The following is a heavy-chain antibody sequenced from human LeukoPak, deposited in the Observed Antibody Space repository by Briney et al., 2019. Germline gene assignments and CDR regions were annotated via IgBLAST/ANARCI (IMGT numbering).Heavy chain of an antibody. V-gene: IGHV2-5*02. Sequence: SGPTLVNPTQTLTLNCTFSGLSVSTSGVGVGWIRQPPGKALEWLAFLYWDDDRRYSPSLKSRLAITKDTSKIHVVLTMTNMDPVDTATYYCAHRQPYSSNRNAGYLDYWGQGTLVTVSS. J-gene: IGHJ4*02. CDR1: GLSVSTSGVG. D-gene: IGHD6-13*01. CDR3: AHRQPYSSNRNAGYLDY. CDR2: LYWDDDR.